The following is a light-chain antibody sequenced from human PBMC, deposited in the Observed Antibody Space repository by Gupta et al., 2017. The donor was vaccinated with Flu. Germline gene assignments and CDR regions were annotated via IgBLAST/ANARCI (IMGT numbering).Light chain of an antibody. CDR1: QSLLHSNGYNY. CDR2: LGS. J-gene: IGKJ3*01. CDR3: MQALQTPPFT. Sequence: DMVLLQSPLSLPVTPGEPASISCRSGQSLLHSNGYNYLDWYLQKPGQSPQLLIYLGSNRASGVPDRFSGSGSGTDFTLKISRVEAEDVGVYYCMQALQTPPFTFGPGTKVDIK. V-gene: IGKV2-28*01.